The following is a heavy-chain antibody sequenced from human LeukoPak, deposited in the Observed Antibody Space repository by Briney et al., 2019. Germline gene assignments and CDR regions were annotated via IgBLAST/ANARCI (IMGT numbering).Heavy chain of an antibody. V-gene: IGHV3-30*03. CDR3: ASKWFCGGDCYYQIDF. CDR2: ISSDENNK. J-gene: IGHJ4*02. D-gene: IGHD2-21*02. CDR1: GFTFSSYV. Sequence: GGSLRLSCAASGFTFSSYVMHWVRQAPGKGLEWVALISSDENNKYHADSVKGRFTISRDNSKNTLFLQMNSLRPEDTVVYYCASKWFCGGDCYYQIDFWGQGTLVTVSS.